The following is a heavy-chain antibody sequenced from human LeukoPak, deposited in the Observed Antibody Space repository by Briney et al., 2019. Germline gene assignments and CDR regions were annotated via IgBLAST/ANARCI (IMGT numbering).Heavy chain of an antibody. CDR3: AKSPPRVAVVVAPTGWFDP. D-gene: IGHD2-15*01. Sequence: QPGGSLRLSCAASGFTFTNYAMSWVRQAPGKGLEWVSTISGSGGSTYYADSVKGRFTISRDNSKNTLYLQMNSLRADDTAVYYCAKSPPRVAVVVAPTGWFDPWGQGTLVTVSS. CDR1: GFTFTNYA. J-gene: IGHJ5*02. CDR2: ISGSGGST. V-gene: IGHV3-23*01.